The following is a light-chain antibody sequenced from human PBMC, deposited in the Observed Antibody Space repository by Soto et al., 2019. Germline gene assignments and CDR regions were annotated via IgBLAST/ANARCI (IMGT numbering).Light chain of an antibody. CDR1: QTISSW. Sequence: DIQMTQSPSTLSGSVGDRVNLTCRASQTISSWLAWYQQKPGKAPKLLIYKASTLKSGVTSRFSGSGSGTEFTITISSLQPDDFATYYCQHYNSYSEAVGQGTKVEIK. V-gene: IGKV1-5*03. CDR3: QHYNSYSEA. J-gene: IGKJ1*01. CDR2: KAS.